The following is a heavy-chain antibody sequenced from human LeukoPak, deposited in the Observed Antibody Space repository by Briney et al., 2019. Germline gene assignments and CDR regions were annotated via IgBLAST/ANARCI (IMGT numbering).Heavy chain of an antibody. Sequence: PSETLSLTCAVYGGSFSGYYWSWIRQPPGKGLEWIGEINHSGSTNYNPSLKSRVTISVDTSKNQFSLKLSSVTAADTAVYYCARWRHYYGSGSYYNSLGYYGMDVWGQGTTVTVSS. CDR1: GGSFSGYY. D-gene: IGHD3-10*01. CDR2: INHSGST. V-gene: IGHV4-34*01. J-gene: IGHJ6*02. CDR3: ARWRHYYGSGSYYNSLGYYGMDV.